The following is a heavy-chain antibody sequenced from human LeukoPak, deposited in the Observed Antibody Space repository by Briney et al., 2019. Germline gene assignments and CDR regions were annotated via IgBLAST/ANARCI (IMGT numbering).Heavy chain of an antibody. CDR3: ARGYDSSGYYTLSGAFDI. CDR2: ISGSGGST. J-gene: IGHJ3*02. D-gene: IGHD3-22*01. CDR1: GFTFSSYG. Sequence: GGSLRLSCAASGFTFSSYGMSWVRQAPGKGLEWVSTISGSGGSTYYADSVKGRFTISRDNAKNTLYLQMNSLRAEDTAVYYCARGYDSSGYYTLSGAFDIWGQGTMVTVSS. V-gene: IGHV3-23*01.